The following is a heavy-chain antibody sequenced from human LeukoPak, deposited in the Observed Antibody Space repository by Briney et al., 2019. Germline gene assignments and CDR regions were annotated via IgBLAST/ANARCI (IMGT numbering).Heavy chain of an antibody. CDR2: IYPDDSDT. D-gene: IGHD2-2*01. Sequence: GESLTISCQGSGYNFPSCWIGWLRQMPGKGLEWMGIIYPDDSDTIYSPSFEGQVTISADKSINTAYLQWSSLKASDTAMYYCARHRGSCIRTSCYSDYWGQGTLVTVSS. CDR3: ARHRGSCIRTSCYSDY. J-gene: IGHJ4*02. V-gene: IGHV5-51*01. CDR1: GYNFPSCW.